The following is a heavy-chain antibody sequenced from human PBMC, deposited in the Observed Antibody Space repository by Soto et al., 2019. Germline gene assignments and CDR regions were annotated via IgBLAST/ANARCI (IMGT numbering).Heavy chain of an antibody. J-gene: IGHJ6*03. D-gene: IGHD3-10*01. V-gene: IGHV4-59*01. CDR3: ASTGVYMVRGAAYYYMDV. Sequence: SETLSLTCTVSGCSISSYYWSWIRQPPGKGLEWIGYIYYSGSTNYNPSLKSRVTISVDTSKNQFSLKLSSVTAADTAVYYCASTGVYMVRGAAYYYMDVWGKGTTVTVSS. CDR2: IYYSGST. CDR1: GCSISSYY.